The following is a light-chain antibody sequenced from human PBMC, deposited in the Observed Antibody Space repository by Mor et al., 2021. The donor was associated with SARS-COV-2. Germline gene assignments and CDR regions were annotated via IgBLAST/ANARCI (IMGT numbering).Light chain of an antibody. J-gene: IGKJ2*01. CDR3: HQFGSSVFS. V-gene: IGKV3-20*01. CDR1: QSLTSNS. CDR2: DAS. Sequence: GTLSLSPPDRATLSCRASQSLTSNSLAWYQQKPGQPPRLLIFDASSRPTGIPDRFSVSGSGTDFTLTISRVEPEDFAVYHCHQFGSSVFSFGQG.